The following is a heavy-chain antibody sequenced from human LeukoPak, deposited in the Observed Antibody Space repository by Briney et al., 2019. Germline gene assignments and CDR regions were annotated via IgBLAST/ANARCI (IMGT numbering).Heavy chain of an antibody. V-gene: IGHV1-18*01. J-gene: IGHJ4*02. Sequence: ASVKVSCKASLDTSTSYGISWGRQGPGQGLEWMGWISAYNGNTNYAQKLQGRVTMTTDTSTSTAYMELRSLRSDDTAVYYCARDYEDYGDYWGQGTLVTVSS. D-gene: IGHD5-12*01. CDR1: LDTSTSYG. CDR2: ISAYNGNT. CDR3: ARDYEDYGDY.